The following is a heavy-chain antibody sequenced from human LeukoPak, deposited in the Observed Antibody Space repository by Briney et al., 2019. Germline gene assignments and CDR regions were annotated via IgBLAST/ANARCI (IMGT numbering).Heavy chain of an antibody. V-gene: IGHV4-4*07. CDR2: IYTSGNT. CDR3: ARGGVPGLVGTKVRRPWFDP. D-gene: IGHD1-7*01. J-gene: IGHJ5*02. CDR1: GDSISSYY. Sequence: SETLSLTCTASGDSISSYYWSWLRQPAGKGLEWIGRIYTSGNTKYNPSLKSRVTMSLDTSKNQFSLKLSSVTAADTAVYYCARGGVPGLVGTKVRRPWFDPWGQGTLVTVSS.